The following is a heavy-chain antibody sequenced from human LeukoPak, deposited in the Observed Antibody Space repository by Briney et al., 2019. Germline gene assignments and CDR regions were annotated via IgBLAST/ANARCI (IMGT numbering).Heavy chain of an antibody. D-gene: IGHD5-18*01. CDR3: AWGRIQLWGRYYFDY. J-gene: IGHJ4*02. CDR2: IYSGGST. Sequence: GGSLRLSCAASELTVSSNYMSWVRQAPGKGLEWVSVIYSGGSTYYADSVKGRFTISRDNSKNTLYLQMNSLRAEDTAVYYCAWGRIQLWGRYYFDYWGQGTLVTVSS. CDR1: ELTVSSNY. V-gene: IGHV3-66*01.